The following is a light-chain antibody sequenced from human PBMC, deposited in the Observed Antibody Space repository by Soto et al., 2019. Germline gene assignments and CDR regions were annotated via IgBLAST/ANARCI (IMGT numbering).Light chain of an antibody. CDR2: DAS. Sequence: DIQMTQSPSSLSASVGDRVTITCRASQSISNWLAWYQQKPGKAPKLLIYDASTLESGVPSRFSGGGFGTVFTLTISSLQPDDFATYYCKQYSSYSTFGQGTKVKMK. CDR1: QSISNW. CDR3: KQYSSYST. V-gene: IGKV1-5*01. J-gene: IGKJ1*01.